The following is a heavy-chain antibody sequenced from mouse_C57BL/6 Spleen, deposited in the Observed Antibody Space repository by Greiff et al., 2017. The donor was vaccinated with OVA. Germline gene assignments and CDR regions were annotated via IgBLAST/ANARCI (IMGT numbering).Heavy chain of an antibody. V-gene: IGHV5-17*01. D-gene: IGHD3-3*01. CDR1: GFTFSDYG. Sequence: EVQLVESGGGLVKPGGSLKLSCAASGFTFSDYGMHWVRQAPEKGLEWFAYISSGSSTIYYADTVKGRFTISRANAKNTLFLQMTSLRSEDTAMYYCAGGGPDYVDYWGQGTTLTVSS. CDR3: AGGGPDYVDY. CDR2: ISSGSSTI. J-gene: IGHJ2*01.